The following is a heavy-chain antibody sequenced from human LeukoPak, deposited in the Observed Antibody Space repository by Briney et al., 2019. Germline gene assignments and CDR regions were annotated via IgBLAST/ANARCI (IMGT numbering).Heavy chain of an antibody. D-gene: IGHD6-6*01. CDR2: ISDDGGNT. CDR1: GFTFTTLG. J-gene: IGHJ4*02. Sequence: GGSLRLSCAASGFTFTTLGMNWVRQAPGKGLEWVSSISDDGGNTYYAGSVKGRFSISRDNSRHMLYLQMNSLRVEDTAVYYCAKRVPYSSSSVYFDAWGQGTLVTVSS. CDR3: AKRVPYSSSSVYFDA. V-gene: IGHV3-23*01.